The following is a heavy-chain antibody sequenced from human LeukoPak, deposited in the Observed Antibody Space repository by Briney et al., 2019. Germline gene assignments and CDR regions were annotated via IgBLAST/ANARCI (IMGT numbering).Heavy chain of an antibody. CDR2: INHSGSA. V-gene: IGHV4-34*01. CDR3: ARARRDSGFYKVDY. J-gene: IGHJ4*02. Sequence: SETLSLTCAVYGGSLSGSYWSWIRQPPGKGLEWIGEINHSGSANYNPSLKSRVTLSIDKSKNQSSLNLNSVTAADTAVYYCARARRDSGFYKVDYWGQGTLVTVSS. CDR1: GGSLSGSY. D-gene: IGHD3-3*01.